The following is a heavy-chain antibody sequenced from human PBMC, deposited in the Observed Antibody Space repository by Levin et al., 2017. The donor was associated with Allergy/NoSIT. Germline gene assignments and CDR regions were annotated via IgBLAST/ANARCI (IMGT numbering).Heavy chain of an antibody. CDR2: ISGSDGTT. V-gene: IGHV3-23*01. D-gene: IGHD1-7*01. J-gene: IGHJ4*02. CDR3: AKDRTATTGWAPFDY. CDR1: GFTFASYA. Sequence: PGGSLRLSCAASGFTFASYAMNWVRQAPGKGLEWVSAISGSDGTTYYADSVKGRFTISRDNSKRTLYLQMNSLRAEDTAVYYCAKDRTATTGWAPFDYWGQGTLVTVSS.